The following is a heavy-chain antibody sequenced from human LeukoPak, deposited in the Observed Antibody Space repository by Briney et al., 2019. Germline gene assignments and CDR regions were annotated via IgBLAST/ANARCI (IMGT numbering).Heavy chain of an antibody. D-gene: IGHD2-2*01. Sequence: TLSLTCTVSGGSISSGSYYWSWIRQPAGKGLEWIGRIYTSGSTNYNPSLKSRVTISVDTSKNQFSLKLSSVTAADTAVYYCARLIGYCSSTSCYAGAFDIWGQGTMVTVSS. V-gene: IGHV4-61*02. CDR2: IYTSGST. J-gene: IGHJ3*02. CDR3: ARLIGYCSSTSCYAGAFDI. CDR1: GGSISSGSYY.